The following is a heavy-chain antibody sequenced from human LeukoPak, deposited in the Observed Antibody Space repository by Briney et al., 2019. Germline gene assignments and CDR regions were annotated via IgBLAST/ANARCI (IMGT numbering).Heavy chain of an antibody. CDR2: ISGSGGST. D-gene: IGHD2-2*01. CDR3: AKDGPGCSSTSCYYFDY. Sequence: GGSLRLSCAASGFTFSTYAMSWVRQAPGKGLEWVSAISGSGGSTYYADSVKGRFTISRDNSKNTLYLQMNSLRAEDTAVYYCAKDGPGCSSTSCYYFDYWGQGTLVTVSS. J-gene: IGHJ4*02. CDR1: GFTFSTYA. V-gene: IGHV3-23*01.